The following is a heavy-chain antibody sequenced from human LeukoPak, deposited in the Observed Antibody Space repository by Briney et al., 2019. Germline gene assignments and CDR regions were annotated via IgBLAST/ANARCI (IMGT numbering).Heavy chain of an antibody. CDR1: GFSFSDSW. CDR2: MNPDGSGK. V-gene: IGHV3-7*01. D-gene: IGHD3-16*01. J-gene: IGHJ4*02. CDR3: GRDPAWGAIDY. Sequence: PGGSLRLSCAASGFSFSDSWMSWVRQAPGKGLEWVANMNPDGSGKYYVDSVRGRFTVSRDNAKNTLYLQMNSLRAEDTAVYYCGRDPAWGAIDYWGQGTLVTVPS.